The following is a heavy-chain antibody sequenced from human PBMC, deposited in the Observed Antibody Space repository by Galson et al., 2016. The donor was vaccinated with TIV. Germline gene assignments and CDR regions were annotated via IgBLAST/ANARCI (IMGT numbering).Heavy chain of an antibody. CDR1: GGSIGSSNW. CDR3: ARDSHYGPYYYGMDV. J-gene: IGHJ6*02. CDR2: IYHSGST. Sequence: TLSLTCAVSGGSIGSSNWWSWVRQPPGKGLEWIGEIYHSGSTNYNPSLKSRVTISVDKSKNQFSLKLSSVTAADTAVYYCARDSHYGPYYYGMDVWGQGTTVTVSS. D-gene: IGHD4-17*01. V-gene: IGHV4-4*02.